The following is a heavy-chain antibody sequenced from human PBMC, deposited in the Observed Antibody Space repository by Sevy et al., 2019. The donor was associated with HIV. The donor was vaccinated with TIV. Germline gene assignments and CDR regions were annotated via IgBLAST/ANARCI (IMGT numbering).Heavy chain of an antibody. CDR3: ARESPLGVEWELSRPQNWFDP. Sequence: QSQILSLTCTVFGGSISSYYWNWIRQPPGKGLEWIGYIYYSGSTNYNPSLKSRVTISVDMSKNQFSLKLSSVTAADTAVYYCARESPLGVEWELSRPQNWFDPWGQGTLVTVSS. CDR1: GGSISSYY. CDR2: IYYSGST. J-gene: IGHJ5*02. V-gene: IGHV4-59*01. D-gene: IGHD1-26*01.